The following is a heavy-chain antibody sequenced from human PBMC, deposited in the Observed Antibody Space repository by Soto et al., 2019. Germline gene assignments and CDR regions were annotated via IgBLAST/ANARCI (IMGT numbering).Heavy chain of an antibody. D-gene: IGHD5-18*01. CDR1: GGSISSSSYY. CDR3: ARINKGYGTDS. CDR2: IDYTGNT. Sequence: SETLSLTCTVSGGSISSSSYYWGCIRQPPGKGLEWIASIDYTGNTFYNPSLTSRVTISVDTSKNQFSLKVTSVTAADTAVYYCARINKGYGTDSWGQGTLVTVSS. V-gene: IGHV4-39*01. J-gene: IGHJ4*02.